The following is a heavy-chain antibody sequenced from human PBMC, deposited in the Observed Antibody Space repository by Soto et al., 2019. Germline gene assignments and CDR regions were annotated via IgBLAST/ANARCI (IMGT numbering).Heavy chain of an antibody. Sequence: PGGSLRLSCAASGFTFSSYAMHWVRQAPGKGLEWVAVISYDGSNKYYADSVKGRFTIFRDNSKNTLYLQMNSLRAGDTAVYYCARSTDSSGYYPYFDYWGQGTLVTVSS. D-gene: IGHD3-22*01. CDR2: ISYDGSNK. J-gene: IGHJ4*02. V-gene: IGHV3-30-3*01. CDR3: ARSTDSSGYYPYFDY. CDR1: GFTFSSYA.